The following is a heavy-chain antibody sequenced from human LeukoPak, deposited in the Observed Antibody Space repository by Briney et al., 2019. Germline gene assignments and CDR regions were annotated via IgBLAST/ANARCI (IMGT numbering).Heavy chain of an antibody. J-gene: IGHJ6*03. V-gene: IGHV3-30*02. D-gene: IGHD3-22*01. Sequence: GGSLRLSCAASGFTFSSYGMHWVRQAPGKGLEWVAFIRYDGSKKYYADSVKGRFTISRDNSKNTLYLQMNSLRAEDTAVYYCAKDHYDSSGYSWPLYYYYMDVWGKGTTVTVSS. CDR3: AKDHYDSSGYSWPLYYYYMDV. CDR2: IRYDGSKK. CDR1: GFTFSSYG.